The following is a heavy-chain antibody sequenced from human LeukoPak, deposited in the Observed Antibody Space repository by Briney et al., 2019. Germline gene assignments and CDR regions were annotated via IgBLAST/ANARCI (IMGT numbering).Heavy chain of an antibody. Sequence: PGESLKISCKASGYIFTNYWIGWVRQMPGKGLEWVGIIYPGDSDTRYSPSFQGQVTISADKSISTAYLQWSSLKASDTAMYYCARPGGYYDSSVLDAFDIWGQGTMVTVSS. CDR1: GYIFTNYW. J-gene: IGHJ3*02. V-gene: IGHV5-51*01. CDR3: ARPGGYYDSSVLDAFDI. CDR2: IYPGDSDT. D-gene: IGHD3-22*01.